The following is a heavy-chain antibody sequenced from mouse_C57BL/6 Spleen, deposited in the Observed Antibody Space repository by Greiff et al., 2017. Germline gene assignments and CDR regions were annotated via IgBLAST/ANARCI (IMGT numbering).Heavy chain of an antibody. Sequence: VQLQQSGPELVKPGASVKISCKASGYAFSSSWMNWVKQRPGKGLEWIGRIYPGDGDTNYNGKFKGKATLTADKSSSTAYMQLSSLTSEDSAVDFCALNYDGSSSWYFDGWGTGTTVTVSS. D-gene: IGHD1-1*01. V-gene: IGHV1-82*01. CDR1: GYAFSSSW. CDR2: IYPGDGDT. J-gene: IGHJ1*03. CDR3: ALNYDGSSSWYFDG.